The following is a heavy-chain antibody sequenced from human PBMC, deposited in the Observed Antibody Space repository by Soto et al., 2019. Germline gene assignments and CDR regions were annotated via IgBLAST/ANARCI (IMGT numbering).Heavy chain of an antibody. Sequence: SETLCLTCTFSDGSISCGGYSWSWIRQHPGKGLEWIGYIYYSGSTYYNPSLKSRVTISVDTSKNQLSLKLSSVTAADTAVYYCARDRRGTIFGVARGYFDYWGQGTLVTVSS. D-gene: IGHD3-3*01. CDR1: DGSISCGGYS. V-gene: IGHV4-31*03. CDR2: IYYSGST. J-gene: IGHJ4*02. CDR3: ARDRRGTIFGVARGYFDY.